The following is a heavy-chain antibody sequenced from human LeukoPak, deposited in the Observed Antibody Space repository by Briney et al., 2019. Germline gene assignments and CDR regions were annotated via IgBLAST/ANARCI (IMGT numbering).Heavy chain of an antibody. J-gene: IGHJ4*02. Sequence: GGSLRLSCAASGFTFSSYAMSWVRQAPGKGLEWLSAISGSGGSTYYADSVKCRFTISRYNSKVTLYLQMNSLRAEDTAVYYCSKDSVFDYWGQGALVTVSS. CDR2: ISGSGGST. CDR3: SKDSVFDY. V-gene: IGHV3-23*01. CDR1: GFTFSSYA.